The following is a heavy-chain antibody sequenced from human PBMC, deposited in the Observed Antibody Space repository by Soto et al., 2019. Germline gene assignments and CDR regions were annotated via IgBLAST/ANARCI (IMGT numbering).Heavy chain of an antibody. D-gene: IGHD5-18*01. CDR3: ARVGYSYGSVCDY. CDR2: IYYSGST. V-gene: IGHV4-31*03. CDR1: GGSISSGGYY. J-gene: IGHJ4*02. Sequence: QVQLQESGPGLVKPSQTLSLTCTVSGGSISSGGYYWSWIRQHPGKGLEWIGYIYYSGSTYYNPSLRRRVTISVDTSKNQFSRKLSSVTAADTAVYYCARVGYSYGSVCDYWGQGTLVTVSS.